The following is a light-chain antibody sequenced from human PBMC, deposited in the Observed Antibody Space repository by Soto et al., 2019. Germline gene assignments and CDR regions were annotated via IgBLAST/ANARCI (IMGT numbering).Light chain of an antibody. CDR3: MQDLQHPLT. CDR2: LGS. CDR1: QSLLHSNGYNY. V-gene: IGKV2-28*01. Sequence: DIVMTQSPLSLPVTPGEPASISCRSSQSLLHSNGYNYLDWYLQKPGQSPQLLIYLGSNRASGVPVRFSVSGSGTDFTLKISRVEAEGVGIYYCMQDLQHPLTFVGGNKVEIK. J-gene: IGKJ4*01.